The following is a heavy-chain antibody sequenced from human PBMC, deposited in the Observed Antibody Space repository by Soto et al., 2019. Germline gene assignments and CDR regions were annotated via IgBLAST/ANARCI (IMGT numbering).Heavy chain of an antibody. CDR1: GFPFSSHW. CDR2: IDNTGTSS. J-gene: IGHJ4*02. V-gene: IGHV3-74*01. D-gene: IGHD2-8*01. Sequence: EVRLVESGGGLVQPGGSLRLSCAASGFPFSSHWLQWVRQVPGRGLVWVSRIDNTGTSSIYADSVRGRFTVSRDNAKDTLYLHMSILRSEDTAVYYCATLNGDDYWGQGTLVTVSS. CDR3: ATLNGDDY.